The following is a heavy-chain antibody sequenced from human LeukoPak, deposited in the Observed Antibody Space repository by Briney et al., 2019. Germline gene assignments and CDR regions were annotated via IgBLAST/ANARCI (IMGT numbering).Heavy chain of an antibody. CDR1: GFTFSDYY. CDR2: ISSSGSTI. CDR3: ARDFDYYDSSGYYTNY. D-gene: IGHD3-22*01. J-gene: IGHJ4*02. V-gene: IGHV3-11*04. Sequence: PGGSLRLSCAASGFTFSDYYMSWIRQAPGKGLEWVSYISSSGSTIYYADSVKGRFTISRDNAKNSLYLQMNSLRAEDTAVYYCARDFDYYDSSGYYTNYWGQGTLVTVSS.